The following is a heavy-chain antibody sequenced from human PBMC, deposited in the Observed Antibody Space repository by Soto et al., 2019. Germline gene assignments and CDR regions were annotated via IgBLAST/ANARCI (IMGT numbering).Heavy chain of an antibody. CDR2: IYYSGST. V-gene: IGHV4-39*07. CDR3: ARAYYGDWAFDI. CDR1: GGSISSSSFY. D-gene: IGHD4-17*01. Sequence: SETLSLTCTVSGGSISSSSFYWGWIRQPPGKGLEWIGSIYYSGSTNYNPSLKSRVTISVDTSKNQFSLKLNSVTAADTAVYYCARAYYGDWAFDIWGQGTMVTVSS. J-gene: IGHJ3*02.